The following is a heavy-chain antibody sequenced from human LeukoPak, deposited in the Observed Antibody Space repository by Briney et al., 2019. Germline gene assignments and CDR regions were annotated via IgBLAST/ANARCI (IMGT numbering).Heavy chain of an antibody. CDR1: GFTFISYE. Sequence: GGSLRLSCAASGFTFISYEMNWVRQAPGKGLEWVSYISSSGSTIYYADSVKGRFTISRDNAKNSLYLQMNSLRAEDTAVYYCARDRLRDGYTDPLDYWGQGTPGHRLL. V-gene: IGHV3-48*03. CDR2: ISSSGSTI. CDR3: ARDRLRDGYTDPLDY. D-gene: IGHD5-24*01. J-gene: IGHJ4*02.